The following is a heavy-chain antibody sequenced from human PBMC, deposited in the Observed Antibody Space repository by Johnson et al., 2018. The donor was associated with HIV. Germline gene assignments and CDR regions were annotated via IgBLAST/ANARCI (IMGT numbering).Heavy chain of an antibody. CDR3: VRGGSDAFDI. J-gene: IGHJ3*02. CDR2: IGTAGDT. Sequence: VQLVESGGGLVQPGGSLRLSCVASGFTFTSYDMHWVHQATGEGLDWISAIGTAGDTLYPGSVKGRFTISRDNAKNSLYLQMNSLSPGDTAVYYCVRGGSDAFDIWGQGTMVTVSS. V-gene: IGHV3-13*01. CDR1: GFTFTSYD. D-gene: IGHD3-10*01.